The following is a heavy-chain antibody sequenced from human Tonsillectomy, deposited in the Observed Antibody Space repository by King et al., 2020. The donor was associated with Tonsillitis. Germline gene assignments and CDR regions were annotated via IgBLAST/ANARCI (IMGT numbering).Heavy chain of an antibody. CDR2: INPSGGST. V-gene: IGHV1-46*03. Sequence: VQLVESGAEVKKPGASVKVSCKASGYTFTIYYIHWVRQAPGQGLEWMGIINPSGGSTSYAQKFQGRVTMTRDTSTSTVYMELSSLRFEDTAVYYCARGERLDYHTSGPEGPWGQGTLVTVSS. CDR1: GYTFTIYY. J-gene: IGHJ5*02. D-gene: IGHD3-22*01. CDR3: ARGERLDYHTSGPEGP.